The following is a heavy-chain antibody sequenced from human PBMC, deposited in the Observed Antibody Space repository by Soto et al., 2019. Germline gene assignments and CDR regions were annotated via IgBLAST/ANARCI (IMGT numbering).Heavy chain of an antibody. V-gene: IGHV3-23*01. D-gene: IGHD6-13*01. Sequence: GGSLRLSCAASGFTFSSYAVSWVRQAPGKGLEWVSAISGSSGSTYYAVSVKGRFTISRDNSKNTLYLQMNSLRAEDTAVYYCAKGYSSSLNWFDPWGQGTLVTVSS. CDR1: GFTFSSYA. CDR3: AKGYSSSLNWFDP. J-gene: IGHJ5*02. CDR2: ISGSSGST.